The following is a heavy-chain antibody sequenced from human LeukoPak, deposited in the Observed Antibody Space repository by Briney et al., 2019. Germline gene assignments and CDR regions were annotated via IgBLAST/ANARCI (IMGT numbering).Heavy chain of an antibody. CDR1: GFTFGSYA. J-gene: IGHJ4*02. CDR2: ISYDGSNK. V-gene: IGHV3-30-3*01. CDR3: ARDTRGARDNYFDY. D-gene: IGHD3-16*01. Sequence: PGGSLRLSCAASGFTFGSYAMHWVRQAPGKGLEWVAVISYDGSNKYYADSVKGRFTISRDNSKNTLYLQMNSLRAEDTAVCYCARDTRGARDNYFDYWGRGTLVTVSS.